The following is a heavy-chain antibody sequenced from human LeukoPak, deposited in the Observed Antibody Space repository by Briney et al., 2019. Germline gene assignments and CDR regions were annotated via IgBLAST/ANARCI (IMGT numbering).Heavy chain of an antibody. CDR1: GFTFTGYY. D-gene: IGHD6-6*01. Sequence: ASVKVSCEASGFTFTGYYMHWVRQAPGQGLEWMSWINPDSGGTNYAQKFQGRVTMTRDTSISTAYMQLGRLRSDDTAVYYCASRRKSIAARPDYYYYMDVWGKGTTATVSS. CDR3: ASRRKSIAARPDYYYYMDV. V-gene: IGHV1-2*02. CDR2: INPDSGGT. J-gene: IGHJ6*03.